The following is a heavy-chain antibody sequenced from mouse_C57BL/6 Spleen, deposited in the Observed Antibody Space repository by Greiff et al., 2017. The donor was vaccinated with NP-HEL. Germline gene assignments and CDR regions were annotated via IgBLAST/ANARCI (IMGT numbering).Heavy chain of an antibody. CDR3: ARWNYYGSSYYAMDY. D-gene: IGHD1-1*01. Sequence: EVNVVESGGGLVKPGGSLKLSCAASGFTFSDYGMHWVRQAPEKGLEWVAYISSGSSTIYYADTVKGRFTLSRDNAKNTLFLQMTSLRSEDTAMYYCARWNYYGSSYYAMDYWGQGTSVTVSS. CDR2: ISSGSSTI. J-gene: IGHJ4*01. V-gene: IGHV5-17*01. CDR1: GFTFSDYG.